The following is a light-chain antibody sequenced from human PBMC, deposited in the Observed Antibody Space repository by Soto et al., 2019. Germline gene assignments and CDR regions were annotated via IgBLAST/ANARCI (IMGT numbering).Light chain of an antibody. V-gene: IGKV4-1*01. CDR3: QQYYSSPRT. CDR2: WAS. J-gene: IGKJ1*01. CDR1: QNVLYNSNNKNY. Sequence: DIVMTQSPDSLAVSLGERATINCKSSQNVLYNSNNKNYFAWFQQKPGQAPKLLISWASTRESGVPDRFSGSGSGADFTLTISSLQAEDAAVYYCQQYYSSPRTFGQGTKVEIK.